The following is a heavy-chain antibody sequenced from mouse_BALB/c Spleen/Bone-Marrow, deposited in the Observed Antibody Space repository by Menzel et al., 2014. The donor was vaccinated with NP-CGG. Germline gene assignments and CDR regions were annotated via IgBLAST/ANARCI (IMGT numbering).Heavy chain of an antibody. CDR2: IDPANGNT. Sequence: EVQLQQSGAELVKPGASVKLSCTASGFNIKDTYMHWVKQRPEQGLEWIGRIDPANGNTKYDPKFQGKATITADTSSNTAYLQLSSLTSEDTAVYYCANYEYRWYFDVWGAGTTVTVSS. CDR1: GFNIKDTY. CDR3: ANYEYRWYFDV. J-gene: IGHJ1*01. D-gene: IGHD2-4*01. V-gene: IGHV14-3*02.